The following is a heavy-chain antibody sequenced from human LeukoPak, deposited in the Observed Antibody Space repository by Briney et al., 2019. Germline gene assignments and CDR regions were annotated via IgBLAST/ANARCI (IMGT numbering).Heavy chain of an antibody. CDR1: GGXIISYY. D-gene: IGHD5-18*01. J-gene: IGHJ5*02. CDR2: IYYTGST. V-gene: IGHV4-59*01. Sequence: SETLSLTCTVSGGXIISYYWTWIRQPPGKGLEWIGYIYYTGSTKYNPSLKSRVTISVDTSKNQFSLKLSSVTAADTAVYYCARDGRGYSYGVGFDPWGQGTLVTVSS. CDR3: ARDGRGYSYGVGFDP.